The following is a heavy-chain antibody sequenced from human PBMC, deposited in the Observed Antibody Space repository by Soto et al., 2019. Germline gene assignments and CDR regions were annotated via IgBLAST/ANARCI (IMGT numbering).Heavy chain of an antibody. CDR1: GFTFSSYA. CDR2: ISGSGGST. V-gene: IGHV3-23*01. CDR3: AKDVFPALSCSSTSCYAGDY. J-gene: IGHJ4*02. Sequence: EVQLLESGGGLVQPGGSLRLSCAASGFTFSSYAMSWVRQAPGKGLEWVSAISGSGGSTYYADSVKGRFTISRDNSKNTLYLQMNSLRAEDTAVYYCAKDVFPALSCSSTSCYAGDYWGQGTLVTVSS. D-gene: IGHD2-2*01.